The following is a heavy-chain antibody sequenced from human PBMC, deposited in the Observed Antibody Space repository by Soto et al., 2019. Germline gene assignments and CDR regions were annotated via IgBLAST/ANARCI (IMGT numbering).Heavy chain of an antibody. CDR2: IYYSGST. Sequence: PSETLSLTCTVSGGSISSHYWSWIRQPPGKGLEWIGYIYYSGSTNYNPSLKSRVTISVDTSKNQFSLKLSSVTAADTAVYYCARQQWLVLNAFDIWGQGTMVTVS. D-gene: IGHD6-19*01. CDR1: GGSISSHY. CDR3: ARQQWLVLNAFDI. V-gene: IGHV4-59*11. J-gene: IGHJ3*02.